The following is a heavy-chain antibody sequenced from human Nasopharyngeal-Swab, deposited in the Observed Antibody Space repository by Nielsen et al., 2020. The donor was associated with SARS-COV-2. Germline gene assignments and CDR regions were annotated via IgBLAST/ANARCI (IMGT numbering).Heavy chain of an antibody. V-gene: IGHV6-1*01. D-gene: IGHD6-13*01. CDR1: GASVSNDRAA. J-gene: IGHJ3*01. CDR3: ARIQQQLPGIV. Sequence: SCAISGASVSNDRAAWSWIRQSPSRGLEWLGRTWYRSKWNYDYATSLSGRLTVSPDTAKNQFSLHLNSVTPDDTAVYYCARIQQQLPGIVWGQGTMVIVSS. CDR2: TWYRSKWNY.